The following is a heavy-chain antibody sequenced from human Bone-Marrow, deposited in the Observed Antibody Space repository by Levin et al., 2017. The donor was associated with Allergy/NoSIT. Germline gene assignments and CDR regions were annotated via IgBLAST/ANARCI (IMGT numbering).Heavy chain of an antibody. D-gene: IGHD5/OR15-5a*01. J-gene: IGHJ6*03. CDR3: ARGHSVLDTKYYYYYSHMDV. Sequence: SETLSLTCAVYGESFSGYYWTWIRQSPGKGLEWIGEINHYGTATYNPSLKSGVTISVDTSKNQFSLKLNSVTAADTAVYYCARGHSVLDTKYYYYYSHMDVWGRGTTVIVSS. CDR1: GESFSGYY. CDR2: INHYGTA. V-gene: IGHV4-34*01.